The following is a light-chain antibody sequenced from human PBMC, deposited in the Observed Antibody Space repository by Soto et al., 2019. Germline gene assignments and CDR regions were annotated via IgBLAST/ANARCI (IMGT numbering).Light chain of an antibody. V-gene: IGKV1-5*03. CDR3: QQYDSYPFT. CDR1: QSINNW. J-gene: IGKJ4*01. CDR2: KAS. Sequence: DIPMTQSPSTLSASVGDRVTITCRASQSINNWLAWYQQKPGKAPKLLISKASNLKSGVPSRFSGTGSGTEFTLTISSLQPDDFASYYCQQYDSYPFTFGGGTKVEI.